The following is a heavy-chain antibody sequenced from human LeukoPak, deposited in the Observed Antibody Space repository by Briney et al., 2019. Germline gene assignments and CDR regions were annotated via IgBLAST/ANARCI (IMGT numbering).Heavy chain of an antibody. Sequence: GASVKGSCKASGYTFTSYYMHWGRQAPGQGREGMGIINPSCGSTSYAEEFQGRVTMTRDMSTSTVYMELSSLRSEDTAVYYCARRGDYYDSSEAADIWGQGTMVTVSS. J-gene: IGHJ3*02. CDR3: ARRGDYYDSSEAADI. V-gene: IGHV1-46*01. D-gene: IGHD3-22*01. CDR2: INPSCGST. CDR1: GYTFTSYY.